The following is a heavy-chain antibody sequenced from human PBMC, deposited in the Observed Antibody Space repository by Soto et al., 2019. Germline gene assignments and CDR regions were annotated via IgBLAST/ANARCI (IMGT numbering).Heavy chain of an antibody. V-gene: IGHV5-10-1*04. Sequence: GQSLNLSCTVSGYSFINYLISWVRQMPGKGLEWMGKINPSNSYTQYSPSFQGQVTISADKSISTAYLQWSSLKASDTAMYYCAQGGTSYFDYWGQGTLVTVSS. J-gene: IGHJ4*02. CDR2: INPSNSYT. CDR3: AQGGTSYFDY. CDR1: GYSFINYL.